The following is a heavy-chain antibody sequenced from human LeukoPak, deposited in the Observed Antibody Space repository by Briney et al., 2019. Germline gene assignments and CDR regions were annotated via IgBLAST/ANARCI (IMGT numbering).Heavy chain of an antibody. J-gene: IGHJ4*02. V-gene: IGHV1-8*01. Sequence: ASVKVSCKASGYTFTNHDINWVRQAPGQGLEWMGWMNPKSGNTGYLQKFQGRVTMTRDTSMSTAFMELSSLTSEDTAVYYCARGVNSQGTAMVLFDSWGQGSLVTVSA. CDR2: MNPKSGNT. CDR1: GYTFTNHD. CDR3: ARGVNSQGTAMVLFDS. D-gene: IGHD5-18*01.